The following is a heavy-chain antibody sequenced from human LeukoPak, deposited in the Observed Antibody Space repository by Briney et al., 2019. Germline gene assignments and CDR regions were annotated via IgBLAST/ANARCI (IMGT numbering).Heavy chain of an antibody. D-gene: IGHD2-2*01. CDR2: IYYSGST. CDR3: ARGQSLGYCSSTSCRFGSPFDY. Sequence: SETLSLTCTVSGGSISSSSYYWGWIRQPPGKGLEWIGSIYYSGSTYYNPSLKSRVTISVDTSKNQFSLKLSSVTAADTAVYYCARGQSLGYCSSTSCRFGSPFDYWGQGTLVTVSS. V-gene: IGHV4-39*01. J-gene: IGHJ4*02. CDR1: GGSISSSSYY.